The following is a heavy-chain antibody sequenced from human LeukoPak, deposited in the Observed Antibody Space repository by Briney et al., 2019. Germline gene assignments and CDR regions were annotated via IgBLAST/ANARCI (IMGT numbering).Heavy chain of an antibody. Sequence: ASVKVSCKASGYTFTSYGISWVRQAPGQRLEWMGWINAGNGNTKYSQKFQGRVTITRDTSASTAYMELSSLRSEDTAVYYCARVFSYSYGPPYNWFDPWGQGTLVTVSS. J-gene: IGHJ5*02. D-gene: IGHD5-18*01. CDR1: GYTFTSYG. CDR2: INAGNGNT. CDR3: ARVFSYSYGPPYNWFDP. V-gene: IGHV1-3*01.